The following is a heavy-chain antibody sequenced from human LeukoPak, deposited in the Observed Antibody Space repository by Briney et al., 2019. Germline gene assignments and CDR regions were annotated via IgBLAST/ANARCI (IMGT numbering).Heavy chain of an antibody. D-gene: IGHD2-2*02. CDR2: IYYSGST. V-gene: IGHV4-31*02. J-gene: IGHJ4*02. Sequence: LEWIGYIYYSGSTYYNPSLKSRVTISVDTSKNQFSLKLSSVTAADMAVYYCARIYCSSTSCYIDYWGQGTLVTVSS. CDR3: ARIYCSSTSCYIDY.